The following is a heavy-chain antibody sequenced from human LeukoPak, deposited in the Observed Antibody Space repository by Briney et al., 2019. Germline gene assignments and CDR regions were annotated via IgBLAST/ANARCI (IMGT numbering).Heavy chain of an antibody. CDR3: ARALPHRRLMDTTMEQHWFDP. Sequence: GSVKVSCKASGYTFTSYYMHWVRQAPGQGLEWMGVINPSGGSTNYAQKFQGRVTMTRDMSTSTVYMELSSLRSEDTAMYYCARALPHRRLMDTTMEQHWFDPWGQGTLVTVSS. CDR1: GYTFTSYY. V-gene: IGHV1-46*01. D-gene: IGHD5-18*01. CDR2: INPSGGST. J-gene: IGHJ5*02.